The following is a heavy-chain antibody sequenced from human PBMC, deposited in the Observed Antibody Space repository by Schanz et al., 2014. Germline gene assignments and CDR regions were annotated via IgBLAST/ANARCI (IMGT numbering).Heavy chain of an antibody. D-gene: IGHD6-13*01. J-gene: IGHJ4*02. CDR3: VSQTGSPNY. Sequence: VRLVESGGGVVQPGRSLRLSCAASGFTLSSYGMHWVRQAPGKGLEWISYITYNGGTIYYADSVKGRFTISRDNAKNSLYLEMNSLRAEDTAVYFCVSQTGSPNYWGQGTLVTVSS. CDR1: GFTLSSYG. CDR2: ITYNGGTI. V-gene: IGHV3-48*01.